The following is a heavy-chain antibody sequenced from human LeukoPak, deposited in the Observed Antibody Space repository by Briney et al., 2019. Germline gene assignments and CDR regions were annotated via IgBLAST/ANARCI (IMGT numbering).Heavy chain of an antibody. J-gene: IGHJ5*02. V-gene: IGHV3-23*01. CDR2: ISGSGGST. D-gene: IGHD3-9*01. Sequence: GGSLRLSCAASGFTFSSYAMSWVRQAPGKGLEWVSAISGSGGSTYYADSVKGRFTITRDNSKITLYLQMNSLRAEDTAVYYCAKARLRYFDWLLCSWGQGTLVTVSS. CDR3: AKARLRYFDWLLCS. CDR1: GFTFSSYA.